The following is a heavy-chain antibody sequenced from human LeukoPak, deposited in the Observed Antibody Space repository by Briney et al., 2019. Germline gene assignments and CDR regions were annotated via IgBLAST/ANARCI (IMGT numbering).Heavy chain of an antibody. CDR1: GGSISSSSYY. J-gene: IGHJ6*03. CDR2: IYYIGST. Sequence: PSETLSLTCSVSGGSISSSSYYWGWIRQPPGKGLEWIGNIYYIGSTYYNPSLKSRVTMSVDTSKNQFSLILSSVTAADTAVYYCARARASIAGRVYYYYYMDVWGKGTTVTVSS. V-gene: IGHV4-39*01. D-gene: IGHD6-6*01. CDR3: ARARASIAGRVYYYYYMDV.